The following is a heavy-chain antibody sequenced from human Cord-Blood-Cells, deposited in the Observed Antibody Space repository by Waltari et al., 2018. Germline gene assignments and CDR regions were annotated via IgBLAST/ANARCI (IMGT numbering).Heavy chain of an antibody. D-gene: IGHD3-3*01. Sequence: QLQLQESGPGLVKPSATLSLTCTVSGGSISSSSYYWGWIRQPPGKGLGWVGSIYYSGSTYYNPPLKSRVTISVDTSKNQFSLKLSSVTAADTAVYYCARHGDYDFWSGYRRYFDLWGRGTLVTVSS. V-gene: IGHV4-39*01. J-gene: IGHJ2*01. CDR1: GGSISSSSYY. CDR3: ARHGDYDFWSGYRRYFDL. CDR2: IYYSGST.